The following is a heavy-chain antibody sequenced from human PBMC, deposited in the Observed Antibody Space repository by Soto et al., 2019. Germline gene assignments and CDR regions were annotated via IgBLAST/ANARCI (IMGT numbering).Heavy chain of an antibody. V-gene: IGHV1-69*04. D-gene: IGHD2-15*01. CDR2: IIPILGIA. CDR1: GVTFSSYT. CDR3: ARDAAGGYCSGGSCRWFDP. Sequence: GASVKVSCKASGVTFSSYTISWVRQAPGQGLVWMGRIIPILGIANYAQKFQGRVTITADKSTSTAYMELSSLRSEDTAVYYCARDAAGGYCSGGSCRWFDPWGQGTLVTVSS. J-gene: IGHJ5*02.